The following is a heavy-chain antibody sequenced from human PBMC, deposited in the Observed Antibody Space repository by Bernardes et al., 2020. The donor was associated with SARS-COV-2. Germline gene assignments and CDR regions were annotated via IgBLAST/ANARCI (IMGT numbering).Heavy chain of an antibody. Sequence: GSLRLSCAASGFTFSDYYMSWIRQAPGRGLEWISYISSSGTYTDYADSVKGRFTISRDNGKNLVYLQMNSLRDEDTAVYYCARIDEVTGRDYWGQGTLVTVSS. CDR3: ARIDEVTGRDY. CDR1: GFTFSDYY. D-gene: IGHD6-19*01. J-gene: IGHJ4*02. CDR2: ISSSGTYT. V-gene: IGHV3-11*06.